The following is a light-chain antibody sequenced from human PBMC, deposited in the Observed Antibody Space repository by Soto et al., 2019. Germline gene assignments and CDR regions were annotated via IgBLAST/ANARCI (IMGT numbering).Light chain of an antibody. CDR1: STDVGSYIY. CDR2: EVS. V-gene: IGLV2-14*01. CDR3: HSYTSISTQV. Sequence: QSALTQPASVSGSPGQSITISCTGTSTDVGSYIYVSWYQQHPGKAPKLMIYEVSNRPSGVSNRFSGSKSGNTASLTISGLQAEDEADYYCHSYTSISTQVFGTGTKLTVL. J-gene: IGLJ1*01.